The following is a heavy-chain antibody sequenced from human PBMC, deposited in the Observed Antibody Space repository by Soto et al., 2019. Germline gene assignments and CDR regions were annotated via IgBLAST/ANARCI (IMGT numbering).Heavy chain of an antibody. D-gene: IGHD3-3*01. J-gene: IGHJ6*02. V-gene: IGHV1-69*12. CDR3: ASGLLRFKYYYYGMDV. CDR2: IIPIFGTA. CDR1: GGTFSSYA. Sequence: QVQLVQSGAEVKKPGSSVKVSCKASGGTFSSYAISWVRQAPGQGLEWMGGIIPIFGTANYAQKFQGRVTITADESTSTAYMELSSLRSEDTAVYYCASGLLRFKYYYYGMDVWGQGTTVTVSS.